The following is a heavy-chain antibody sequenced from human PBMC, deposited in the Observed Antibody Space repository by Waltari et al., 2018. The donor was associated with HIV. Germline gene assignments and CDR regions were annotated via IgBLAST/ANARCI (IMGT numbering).Heavy chain of an antibody. CDR2: INGADGDA. CDR1: GLILRDNY. Sequence: QVQLIQPEFQMGKTGDSVRLSCQDSGLILRDNYIHWVRRNRGQTFEWMAIINGADGDANSAQRFQARITLTRDLFTGTIHLDLMSLRSEDTAVYFCARAGLGGLIQDFDIWGRGT. CDR3: ARAGLGGLIQDFDI. D-gene: IGHD1-26*01. J-gene: IGHJ4*02. V-gene: IGHV1-46*01.